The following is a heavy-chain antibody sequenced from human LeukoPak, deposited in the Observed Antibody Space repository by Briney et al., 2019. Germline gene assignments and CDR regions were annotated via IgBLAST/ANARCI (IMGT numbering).Heavy chain of an antibody. J-gene: IGHJ4*02. CDR1: GFTFSSYG. Sequence: GGSLRLSCAASGFTFSSYGMHWVRQAPGKGLEWVAFIRYDGSNKYYADSVKGRFTLSGDNSKTTLYLQMNSLRAEDTAVYYCARDRSGFYSVDYWGQGTLVTVSS. CDR2: IRYDGSNK. V-gene: IGHV3-30*02. CDR3: ARDRSGFYSVDY. D-gene: IGHD5-12*01.